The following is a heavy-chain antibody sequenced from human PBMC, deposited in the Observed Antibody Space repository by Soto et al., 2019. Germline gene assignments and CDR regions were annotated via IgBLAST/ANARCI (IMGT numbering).Heavy chain of an antibody. CDR1: GDSISSNNNY. CDR3: ARGRGYSYGLDP. Sequence: QVQLQESGPGLVKPSQTLSLTCTVSGDSISSNNNYWSWIRQPPGEGLEWIGLISYTGTTSYSPSHKSPVAISLDTSKNQFALSLSSVTAADTAVYYCARGRGYSYGLDPWGQGTLVTVSS. CDR2: ISYTGTT. V-gene: IGHV4-30-4*01. D-gene: IGHD5-18*01. J-gene: IGHJ5*02.